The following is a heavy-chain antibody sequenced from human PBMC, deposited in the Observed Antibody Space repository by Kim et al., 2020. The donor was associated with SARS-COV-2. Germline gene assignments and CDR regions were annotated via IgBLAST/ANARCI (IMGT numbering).Heavy chain of an antibody. CDR2: INPNSGGT. CDR1: GYTFTGYY. CDR3: ARDSYGITIFSGHPEFDP. Sequence: ASVKVSCKASGYTFTGYYMHWVRQAPGQGLEWMGWINPNSGGTNYAQKFQGRVTMTRDTSISTAYMELSRLRSDDTAVYYCARDSYGITIFSGHPEFDPWGQGTLVTVSS. J-gene: IGHJ5*02. D-gene: IGHD3-3*01. V-gene: IGHV1-2*02.